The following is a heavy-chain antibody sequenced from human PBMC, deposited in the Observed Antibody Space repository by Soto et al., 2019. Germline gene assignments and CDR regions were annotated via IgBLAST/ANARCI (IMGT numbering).Heavy chain of an antibody. J-gene: IGHJ4*02. CDR2: IYWNDDK. Sequence: GSGPTLVNPTQTLTLTCTFSGFSLSTSGVGVGWIRQPPGKALEWLALIYWNDDKRYSPSLKSRLTITKDTSKNQVVLTMTNMDPVDTATYYCAYQGGSSSQEGLGYWGQGTLVTVSS. CDR1: GFSLSTSGVG. CDR3: AYQGGSSSQEGLGY. V-gene: IGHV2-5*01. D-gene: IGHD6-6*01.